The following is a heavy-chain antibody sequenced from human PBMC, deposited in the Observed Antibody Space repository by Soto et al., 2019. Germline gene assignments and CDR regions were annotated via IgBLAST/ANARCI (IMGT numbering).Heavy chain of an antibody. Sequence: QVQLVQSGPEVKKPGASVKVSCKASGYTFTSYAMHWVRQAPGQRLEWMGWINAGNGNTKYSQKFQGRVTITRDTSASTAYMELSSLRSEDTAVYYCATVALLWFGEPQGLDYWGQGTLVTVSS. CDR1: GYTFTSYA. CDR3: ATVALLWFGEPQGLDY. CDR2: INAGNGNT. J-gene: IGHJ4*02. D-gene: IGHD3-10*01. V-gene: IGHV1-3*01.